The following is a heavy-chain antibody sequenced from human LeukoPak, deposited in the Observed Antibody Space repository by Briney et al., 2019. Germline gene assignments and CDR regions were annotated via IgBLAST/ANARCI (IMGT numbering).Heavy chain of an antibody. D-gene: IGHD3-9*01. CDR1: GFTFSSYG. Sequence: GGSLRLSCAASGFTFSSYGMSWVRQAPGKGLEWVSGINWNGGSTGYANSVKGRFTISRDNAKNSLYLQMNSLRAEDTALYYCAREGGEPILTGQYYFDYWGQGTLVTVSS. CDR2: INWNGGST. CDR3: AREGGEPILTGQYYFDY. J-gene: IGHJ4*02. V-gene: IGHV3-20*04.